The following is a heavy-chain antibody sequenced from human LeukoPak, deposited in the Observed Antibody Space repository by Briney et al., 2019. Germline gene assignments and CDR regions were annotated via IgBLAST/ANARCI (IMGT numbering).Heavy chain of an antibody. CDR1: GFTFSSYW. CDR2: ISSSSNYI. D-gene: IGHD2-21*02. CDR3: ARDFRHCGGDCYSERHYYFDF. J-gene: IGHJ4*02. V-gene: IGHV3-21*01. Sequence: GGSLRLSCAASGFTFSSYWMHWVRQAPGKGLEWVSSISSSSNYIYYADSLKGRFTISRDNAKNSLYLQMNSLRAEDTAVYYCARDFRHCGGDCYSERHYYFDFWGQGTLVTVSS.